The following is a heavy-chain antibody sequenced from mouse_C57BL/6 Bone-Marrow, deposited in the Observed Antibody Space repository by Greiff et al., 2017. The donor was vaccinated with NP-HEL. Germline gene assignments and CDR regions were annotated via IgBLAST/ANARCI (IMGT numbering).Heavy chain of an antibody. Sequence: VQLQQSGAELVRPGASVKLSCTASGFNIKDDYMHWVKQRPEQGLDWIGWIDPENGDTEYASKFQGKATITADTSSNTAYLQLSSLTSEDTAVYYCTTYSNYYWGQGTTLTVSS. CDR1: GFNIKDDY. V-gene: IGHV14-4*01. D-gene: IGHD2-5*01. CDR2: IDPENGDT. CDR3: TTYSNYY. J-gene: IGHJ2*01.